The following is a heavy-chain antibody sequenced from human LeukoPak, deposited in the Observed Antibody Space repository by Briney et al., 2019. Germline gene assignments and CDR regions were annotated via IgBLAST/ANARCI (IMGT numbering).Heavy chain of an antibody. CDR2: ISGSGGST. D-gene: IGHD3-22*01. J-gene: IGHJ4*02. CDR1: GFTFSSYA. CDR3: AKDLTADMIVVVIPVDY. V-gene: IGHV3-23*01. Sequence: GGSLRLSCAASGFTFSSYAMSWVRQAPGKGREWVSAISGSGGSTYYADSVKGRFTISRDNSKNTLYLQMNSLRAEDTAVYYCAKDLTADMIVVVIPVDYWGQGTLVTVSS.